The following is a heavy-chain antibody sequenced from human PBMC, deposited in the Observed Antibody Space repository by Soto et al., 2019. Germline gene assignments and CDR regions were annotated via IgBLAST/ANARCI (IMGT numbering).Heavy chain of an antibody. J-gene: IGHJ4*02. CDR1: GFTFSSYA. D-gene: IGHD1-26*01. CDR3: ARDEKWELPFDY. V-gene: IGHV3-30-3*01. CDR2: ISYDGSNK. Sequence: GGSLRLSCAASGFTFSSYAMHWVRQAPGKGLEWVAVISYDGSNKYYADSVKGRFTISRDNSKNTLYLQMNSLRAEDTAVYYCARDEKWELPFDYWGQGTLVTVSS.